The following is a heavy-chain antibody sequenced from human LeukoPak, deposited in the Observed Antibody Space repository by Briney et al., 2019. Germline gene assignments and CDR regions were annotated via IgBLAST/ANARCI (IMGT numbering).Heavy chain of an antibody. V-gene: IGHV3-21*01. J-gene: IGHJ4*02. D-gene: IGHD2-21*01. CDR2: ITTRSSYI. Sequence: GGSLRLPRAASGFTFSSYNMNWVRQAPGKGLEWVSSITTRSSYIYYADSVKGRFTISRDNAKNSLYLQMNSLRAEDTAVYYCARDSDVAVLDYWGQGTLVTVSS. CDR1: GFTFSSYN. CDR3: ARDSDVAVLDY.